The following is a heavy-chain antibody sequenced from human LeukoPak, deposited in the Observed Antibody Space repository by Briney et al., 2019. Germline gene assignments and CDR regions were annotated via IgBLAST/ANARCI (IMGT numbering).Heavy chain of an antibody. V-gene: IGHV3-23*01. D-gene: IGHD3-16*01. CDR1: GFTFNTYA. CDR3: ARDWVPRWYFDY. CDR2: ISGGAGST. J-gene: IGHJ4*02. Sequence: PGGSLRLSCAASGFTFNTYAMSWVRQAPGKGLEWVSAISGGAGSTYYADSVKGRFTISRDNAKNSLYLQMNSLRDEDTAVYYCARDWVPRWYFDYWGQGTLVTVSS.